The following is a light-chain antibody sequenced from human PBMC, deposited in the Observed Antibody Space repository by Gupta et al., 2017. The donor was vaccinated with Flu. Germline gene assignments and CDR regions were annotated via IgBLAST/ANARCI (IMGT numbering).Light chain of an antibody. Sequence: DSHMTQSPSSLSASVGDRVTIPCRASQSISSWLAWYQQKPGKAPKLLIYKASSLESGVPSRFSGSGSGTEFTLTISSLQPDDFAAYYCQQYNSYPLTFGGGTKVEIK. CDR2: KAS. V-gene: IGKV1-5*03. CDR3: QQYNSYPLT. J-gene: IGKJ4*01. CDR1: QSISSW.